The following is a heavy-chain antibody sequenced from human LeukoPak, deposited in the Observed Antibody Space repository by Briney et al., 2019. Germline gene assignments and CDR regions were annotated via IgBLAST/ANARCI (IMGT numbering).Heavy chain of an antibody. Sequence: SGKAAWQASGGTSSSNAISWVRQAHGQGRGWMGGIIPIFGTANYAQKFQGRVTITADESTSTAYMELSSLRSEDTAVYYCSRSWSAYSYCYIDSWGQGTLLTVSS. CDR1: GGTSSSNA. V-gene: IGHV1-69*01. CDR3: SRSWSAYSYCYIDS. J-gene: IGHJ4*02. D-gene: IGHD5-18*01. CDR2: IIPIFGTA.